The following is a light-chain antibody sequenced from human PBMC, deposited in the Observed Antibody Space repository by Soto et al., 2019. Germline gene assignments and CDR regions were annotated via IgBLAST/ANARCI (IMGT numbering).Light chain of an antibody. V-gene: IGLV2-8*01. Sequence: QSVLTQPPSASGSPGQSVTISCTGTSSGVGGYDYVSWYQQHPGKAPKLMIYEVSKRPSGVPDRFFGSKSGNTASLTVSGLQAEDDADYYCSSYGGSDNFVVFGGGTKLTVL. J-gene: IGLJ2*01. CDR2: EVS. CDR3: SSYGGSDNFVV. CDR1: SSGVGGYDY.